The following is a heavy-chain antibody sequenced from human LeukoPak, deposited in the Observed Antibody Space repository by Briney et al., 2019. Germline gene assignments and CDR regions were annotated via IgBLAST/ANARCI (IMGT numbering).Heavy chain of an antibody. V-gene: IGHV4-39*07. CDR1: GGSISSGGYY. D-gene: IGHD3-10*01. CDR2: INHSGST. CDR3: ARGGD. Sequence: SETLSLTCTVSGGSISSGGYYWSWIRQPPGKGLEWIGEINHSGSTNYNPSLKSRVTISVDTSKNQFSLKLSSVTAADTAVYYCARGGDWGQGTLVTVSS. J-gene: IGHJ4*02.